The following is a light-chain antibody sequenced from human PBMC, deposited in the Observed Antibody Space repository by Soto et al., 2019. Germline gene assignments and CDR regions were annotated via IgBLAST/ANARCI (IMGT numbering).Light chain of an antibody. J-gene: IGKJ1*01. CDR2: GAS. V-gene: IGKV3-20*01. CDR1: QSVNRK. CDR3: QQYGSSPWT. Sequence: EMVMTQSPASLSVSPGERATLSCRASQSVNRKLAWYQQKPGQAPRLLIYGASSRATGIPDRFSGSGSGTDFTLTISRLEPEDFAVYYCQQYGSSPWTFGQGTKV.